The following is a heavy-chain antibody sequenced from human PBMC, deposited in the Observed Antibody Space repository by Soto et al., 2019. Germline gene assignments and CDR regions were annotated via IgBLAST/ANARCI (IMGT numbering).Heavy chain of an antibody. CDR1: GYTFTSYA. J-gene: IGHJ5*02. D-gene: IGHD2-2*01. Sequence: ASVKVSCKASGYTFTSYAMHWVRQAPGQRLEWMGWINAGNGNTKYSQKFQGRVTITRDTSASTAYMELSSLRSEDTAVYYCARDGGYCSSTSCPNPMGWFDPWGQGTLVTVSS. CDR2: INAGNGNT. CDR3: ARDGGYCSSTSCPNPMGWFDP. V-gene: IGHV1-3*01.